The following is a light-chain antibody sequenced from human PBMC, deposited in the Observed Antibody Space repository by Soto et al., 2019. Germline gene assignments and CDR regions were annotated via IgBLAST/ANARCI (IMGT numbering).Light chain of an antibody. V-gene: IGKV1D-8*03. J-gene: IGKJ1*01. CDR3: QKSYSTPGA. CDR1: QGISSY. Sequence: VLWMTQSPSLLSSSTGDSVTISCRMSQGISSYLAWYQQKTGKAPKLLIYAESTLQSGVPSRLSGSGSGTDLNLTISSLQPEDFATYYCQKSYSTPGACGQGTKVDIK. CDR2: AES.